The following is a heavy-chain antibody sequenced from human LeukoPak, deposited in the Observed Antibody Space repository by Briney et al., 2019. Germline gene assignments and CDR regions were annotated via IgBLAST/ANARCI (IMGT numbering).Heavy chain of an antibody. Sequence: SETLSLTCAVYGGSFSGYYWSWIRQPPGKGLEWIGEINHSGSTNYNPSLTSRVTISVDTSKNQFSLKLSSVTAAHTSVYYCARDVPKNYDYFWGSYRHTFDYWDQGTLVTVSS. J-gene: IGHJ4*02. CDR2: INHSGST. V-gene: IGHV4-34*01. CDR1: GGSFSGYY. D-gene: IGHD3-16*02. CDR3: ARDVPKNYDYFWGSYRHTFDY.